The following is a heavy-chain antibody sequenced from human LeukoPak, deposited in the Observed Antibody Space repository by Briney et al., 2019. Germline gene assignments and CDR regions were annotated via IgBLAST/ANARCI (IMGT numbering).Heavy chain of an antibody. CDR3: ARDSSEFRSLIPH. D-gene: IGHD2-21*01. CDR1: GGTFSSYA. CDR2: IIPMFGAA. J-gene: IGHJ1*01. V-gene: IGHV1-69*13. Sequence: SVKVSCKASGGTFSSYAISWVRQAPGRGLEWMGGIIPMFGAAKYAQKFQGRVTITADESTSTAYMELRSLRSEDTAVYYCARDSSEFRSLIPHWGQGTLVTVSS.